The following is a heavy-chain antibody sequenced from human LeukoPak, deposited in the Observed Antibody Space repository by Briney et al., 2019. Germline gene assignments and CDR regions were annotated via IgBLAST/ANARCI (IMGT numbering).Heavy chain of an antibody. D-gene: IGHD3-9*01. V-gene: IGHV4-39*01. Sequence: PSETLSLTCTVSGGSISSSSYYWGWIRQPPGKGLEWIGSIYYSGSTYYNPSLKSRVTISVDTSKNQFSLKLSSVTAADTAVYYCASLQYFPSPTFDYWGQGTLVTVSS. J-gene: IGHJ4*02. CDR3: ASLQYFPSPTFDY. CDR1: GGSISSSSYY. CDR2: IYYSGST.